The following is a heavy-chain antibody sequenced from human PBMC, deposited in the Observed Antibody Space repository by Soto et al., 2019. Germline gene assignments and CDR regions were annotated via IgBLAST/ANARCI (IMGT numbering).Heavy chain of an antibody. Sequence: QVQLQESGPGLVEPSQTLSLTCTVSGGSVSSDDYYWSWIRQPPGGGLEWIGHIYNSGTTYSNPSLKSRVTISVDTSKNQFFLNLSSVTAADTAINYCARGPSADKVDYWGRGTLVTVSS. CDR2: IYNSGTT. CDR1: GGSVSSDDYY. CDR3: ARGPSADKVDY. V-gene: IGHV4-30-4*01. D-gene: IGHD3-3*01. J-gene: IGHJ4*02.